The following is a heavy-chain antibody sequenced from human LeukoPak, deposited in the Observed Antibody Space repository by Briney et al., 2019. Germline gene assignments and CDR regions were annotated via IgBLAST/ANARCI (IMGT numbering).Heavy chain of an antibody. CDR2: INPNSGGT. J-gene: IGHJ4*02. V-gene: IGHV1-2*06. D-gene: IGHD4-23*01. Sequence: ASVKVSCKASGYTFTGYYMHWVRQAPGQGLDWMGRINPNSGGTNYAQKFQGRVTKTRDTSISTAYMELSRLRSDDTAVYYCARTAGGNSHFDYWGQGTLVTVSS. CDR3: ARTAGGNSHFDY. CDR1: GYTFTGYY.